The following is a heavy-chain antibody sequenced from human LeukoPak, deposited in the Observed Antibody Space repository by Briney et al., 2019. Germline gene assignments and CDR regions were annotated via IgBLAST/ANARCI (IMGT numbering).Heavy chain of an antibody. CDR1: GGTFSSYA. CDR2: IIPIFGTA. Sequence: GASVKVSCKASGGTFSSYAISWVRQAPGQGLEWMGGIIPIFGTANYAQKFQGRVTITTDESTSTAYMELSSLRSEDTAVYYCACSLYCSSTSCYPLFDYWGQGTLVTVSS. V-gene: IGHV1-69*05. CDR3: ACSLYCSSTSCYPLFDY. D-gene: IGHD2-2*01. J-gene: IGHJ4*02.